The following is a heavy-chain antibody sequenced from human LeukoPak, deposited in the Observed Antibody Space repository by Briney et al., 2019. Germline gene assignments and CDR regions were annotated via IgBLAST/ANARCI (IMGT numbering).Heavy chain of an antibody. CDR3: AIDYGGNSGWFDP. V-gene: IGHV1-69*04. J-gene: IGHJ5*02. CDR2: IIPILGIA. D-gene: IGHD4-23*01. CDR1: GGTFSSYA. Sequence: SVKVSCKASGGTFSSYAISWVRQAPGQGLEWMGRIIPILGIANYAQKFQGRVTITADKSTSTAYMELSSLRSEDTAIYYCAIDYGGNSGWFDPWGQGTLVTVSS.